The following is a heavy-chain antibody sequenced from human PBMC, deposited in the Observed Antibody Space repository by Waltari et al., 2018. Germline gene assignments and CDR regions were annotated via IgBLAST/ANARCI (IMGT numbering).Heavy chain of an antibody. D-gene: IGHD3-22*01. CDR2: INHGGST. Sequence: QVRLQQWGAGLLKPSETLSLTCAVYGGSFSGYYCNWIRQPPGKGLEWIGEINHGGSTSYNPSLESRVTISVDTSKNQFSLKLSSVTAADTAVYYCARGGLYSYDSSGYCDYWGQGALVTVSS. V-gene: IGHV4-34*01. CDR3: ARGGLYSYDSSGYCDY. J-gene: IGHJ4*02. CDR1: GGSFSGYY.